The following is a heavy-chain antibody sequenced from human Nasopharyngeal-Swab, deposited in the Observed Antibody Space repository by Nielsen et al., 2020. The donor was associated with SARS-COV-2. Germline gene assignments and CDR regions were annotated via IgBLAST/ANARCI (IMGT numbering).Heavy chain of an antibody. V-gene: IGHV4-31*03. D-gene: IGHD1-1*01. Sequence: SETLSLTCTVSGGSISSGDYYWSWMRPLPGQGLEWSGYIYRLWGTSYNPSLKSRVTISLDASNNQFSLRLSSVTAADTAMFYCARGTPFDYWGQGILVTVSS. CDR3: ARGTPFDY. CDR2: IYRLWGT. J-gene: IGHJ4*02. CDR1: GGSISSGDYY.